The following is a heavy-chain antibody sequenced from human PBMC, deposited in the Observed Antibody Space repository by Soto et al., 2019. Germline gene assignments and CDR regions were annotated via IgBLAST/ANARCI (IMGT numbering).Heavy chain of an antibody. J-gene: IGHJ4*02. Sequence: GGSLRLSCAASGFTFSIYAMTWVRQAPGKGLEWVSTLSGRGGGTYYADSVKGRFTISRDNSKSMLYLQMNSLRAEDTAVYYCARADFLTDYYYPIPDFDYWGQGTLVTVSS. CDR2: LSGRGGGT. CDR1: GFTFSIYA. D-gene: IGHD3-9*01. V-gene: IGHV3-23*01. CDR3: ARADFLTDYYYPIPDFDY.